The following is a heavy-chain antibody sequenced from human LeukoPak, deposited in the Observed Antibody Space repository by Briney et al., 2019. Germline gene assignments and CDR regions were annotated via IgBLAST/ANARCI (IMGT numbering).Heavy chain of an antibody. Sequence: SETLSLTCTVSGGSISSYYWSWIRQPAGKGLEWIGRIYTSGSTNYNPSLKSRVTMSVDTSKNQFSLKLSSVTAADTAVYYCARDYYDFWSGYSHVTFDIWGQGTMVTVSS. D-gene: IGHD3-3*01. CDR2: IYTSGST. CDR3: ARDYYDFWSGYSHVTFDI. CDR1: GGSISSYY. J-gene: IGHJ3*02. V-gene: IGHV4-4*07.